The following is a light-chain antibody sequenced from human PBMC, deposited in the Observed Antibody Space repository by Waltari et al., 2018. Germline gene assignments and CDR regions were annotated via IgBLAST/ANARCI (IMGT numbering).Light chain of an antibody. Sequence: QSALTQPASMSGSPGQSITISCTGTTSDVGGYNYVSWYQQHPGKAPKLMIYDVSKRPSWVSDRFSGSKSGNTASLTISGLQTEDEADYYCSSYSRSSTFYVFGTGTKVTVL. CDR2: DVS. J-gene: IGLJ1*01. CDR1: TSDVGGYNY. CDR3: SSYSRSSTFYV. V-gene: IGLV2-14*03.